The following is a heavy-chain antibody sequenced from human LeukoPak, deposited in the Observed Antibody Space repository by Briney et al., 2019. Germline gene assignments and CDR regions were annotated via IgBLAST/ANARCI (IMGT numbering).Heavy chain of an antibody. CDR3: AKGIAAAGTMVVASYYGMDV. CDR1: GFTFSSYA. J-gene: IGHJ6*02. CDR2: ISGSGGST. D-gene: IGHD6-13*01. Sequence: GGSLRLSCAASGFTFSSYAMSWVRQAPGEGLEWVSAISGSGGSTYYADSVKGRFTISRDNSKNTLYLQMNSLRAEDTAVYYCAKGIAAAGTMVVASYYGMDVWGQGTTVTVSS. V-gene: IGHV3-23*01.